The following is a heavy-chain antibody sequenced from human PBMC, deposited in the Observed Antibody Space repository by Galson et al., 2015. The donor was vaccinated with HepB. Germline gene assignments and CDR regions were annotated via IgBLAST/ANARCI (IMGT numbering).Heavy chain of an antibody. V-gene: IGHV1-18*01. CDR1: GYTSTNYG. CDR2: ISGHNDHA. CDR3: ARDFYCSGGRCLDVFDI. D-gene: IGHD2-15*01. Sequence: SVKVSCKASGYTSTNYGIGWVRQAPGQGLEWMGWISGHNDHAAYAQKVQGRVTMTTDTSTSTAYMELRALRSDDTAVYYCARDFYCSGGRCLDVFDIWGQGTMVTVSS. J-gene: IGHJ3*02.